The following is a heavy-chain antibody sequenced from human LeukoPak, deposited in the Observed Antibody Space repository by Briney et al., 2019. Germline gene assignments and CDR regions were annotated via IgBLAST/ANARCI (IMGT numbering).Heavy chain of an antibody. J-gene: IGHJ4*02. CDR2: ISSSSSYI. D-gene: IGHD3-22*01. Sequence: GGSLRLSCAASGFTFSSYWMSWVRQAPGKGLEWASSISSSSSYIYYADSVKGRFTISRDNAKNSLYLQMNSLRAEDTAVYYGASGAYEDHDYWGQGTLVTVSS. CDR3: ASGAYEDHDY. V-gene: IGHV3-21*01. CDR1: GFTFSSYW.